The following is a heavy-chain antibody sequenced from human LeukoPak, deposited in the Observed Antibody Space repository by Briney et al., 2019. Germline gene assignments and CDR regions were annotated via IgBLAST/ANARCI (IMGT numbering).Heavy chain of an antibody. CDR3: AREYGSGSYDYLDY. CDR2: IWYDGSNK. D-gene: IGHD3-10*01. V-gene: IGHV3-33*01. Sequence: GGSLRLSCVASGFTFSSYGMHWVRQAPRKGLEWVAVIWYDGSNKYYADSVKGRFTISRDNSKNTLYLQMNSLRAEDTAVYYCAREYGSGSYDYLDYWGQGTLVTVSS. CDR1: GFTFSSYG. J-gene: IGHJ4*02.